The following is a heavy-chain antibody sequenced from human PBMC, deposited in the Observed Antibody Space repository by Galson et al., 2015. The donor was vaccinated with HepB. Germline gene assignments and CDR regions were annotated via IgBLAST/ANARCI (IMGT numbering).Heavy chain of an antibody. V-gene: IGHV3-74*01. Sequence: SLRLSCAASGFTFSNYPMRWVRQTPTKGLVWLSPINGDGGGTRHLDSVRGRFTISRDNANNTLYLQMTSLRAEDTGFYFCARDNLENQLNWLDPWGRGTLVTVSS. CDR3: ARDNLENQLNWLDP. D-gene: IGHD1-1*01. J-gene: IGHJ5*02. CDR1: GFTFSNYP. CDR2: INGDGGGT.